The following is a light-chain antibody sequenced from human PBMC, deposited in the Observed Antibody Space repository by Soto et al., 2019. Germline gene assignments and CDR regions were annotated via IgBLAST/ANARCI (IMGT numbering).Light chain of an antibody. Sequence: EIVLTQSPGTLSLSPGERATLSCRASQIVSSGYLAWYQQKPGQAPRLLIYNTSSMATGIPDRFSGSGSGTDFTLTVSRLEPEDFAVYYCQQYGSSPTFGQGTKVEIK. V-gene: IGKV3-20*01. CDR2: NTS. CDR1: QIVSSGY. CDR3: QQYGSSPT. J-gene: IGKJ1*01.